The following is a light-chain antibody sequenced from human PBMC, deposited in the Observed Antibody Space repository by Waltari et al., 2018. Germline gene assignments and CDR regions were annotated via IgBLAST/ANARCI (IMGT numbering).Light chain of an antibody. CDR3: QSYDTSLSVV. CDR2: GTS. Sequence: QSVLTQPPSVSGAPGQRVSIPATGSGSHPGACYDVHWYQQHPGKAPKLLIYGTSTRPPGVPDRFFGSQSGTSASLAITALQAEDEAEYYCQSYDTSLSVVFGGGTKLTVL. CDR1: GSHPGACYD. V-gene: IGLV1-40*01. J-gene: IGLJ2*01.